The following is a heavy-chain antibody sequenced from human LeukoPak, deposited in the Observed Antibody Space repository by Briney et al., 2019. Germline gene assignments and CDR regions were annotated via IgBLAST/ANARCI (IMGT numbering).Heavy chain of an antibody. CDR2: IYYSGST. J-gene: IGHJ4*02. CDR1: GGSISSYY. CDR3: ARGQRGYSSSWYDY. D-gene: IGHD6-13*01. Sequence: KPSETLSLTCTVSGGSISSYYWSWIRQPPGKGLEWIGYIYYSGSTNYNPSLKSRVTISVDTSKNQFSLKLSSVTAADTAVYYCARGQRGYSSSWYDYWGQGTLVTVSS. V-gene: IGHV4-59*01.